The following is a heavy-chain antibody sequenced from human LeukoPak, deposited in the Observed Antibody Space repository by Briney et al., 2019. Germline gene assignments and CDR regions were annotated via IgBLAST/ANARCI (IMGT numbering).Heavy chain of an antibody. D-gene: IGHD6-13*01. CDR3: AREGGSSWSFDY. Sequence: PSKTLSLTCTVSGYSISSGYYWGWIRQPPGKGLEWIGSIYHSGSTYYNPSLKSRVTISVDTSKNQFSLKLSSVTAADTAVYYCAREGGSSWSFDYWGQGTLVTVSS. V-gene: IGHV4-38-2*02. CDR2: IYHSGST. J-gene: IGHJ4*02. CDR1: GYSISSGYY.